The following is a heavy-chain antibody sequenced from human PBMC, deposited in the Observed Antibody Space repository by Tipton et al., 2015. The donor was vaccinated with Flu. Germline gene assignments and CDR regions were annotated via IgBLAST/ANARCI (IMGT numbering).Heavy chain of an antibody. V-gene: IGHV1-3*01. D-gene: IGHD3-16*02. CDR3: ARGDSITSGGAVVIRPIDS. Sequence: QLVQSGAEVKKPGASVTVSCKASGYTFTTYAIHWVRQAPGQRLEWMGWISPDNGDRKYSKKFQGRVVISRDTAASTAYMELSSLRSEDTAVYYCARGDSITSGGAVVIRPIDSWGQGTLVTVSS. J-gene: IGHJ4*02. CDR2: ISPDNGDR. CDR1: GYTFTTYA.